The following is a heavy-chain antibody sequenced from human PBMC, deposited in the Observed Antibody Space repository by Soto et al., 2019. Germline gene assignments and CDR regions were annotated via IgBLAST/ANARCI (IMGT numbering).Heavy chain of an antibody. D-gene: IGHD2-2*01. Sequence: SETLSLTCTVSGGSISSGGYYWSWIRQHPGKGLEWIGYIYYSGSTYYNPSLKSRVTISVDTSKNQFSLKLSSVTAADTAVYYCARRPRCSSTSCYLKNWFDPWGQGTLVTVSS. CDR2: IYYSGST. CDR1: GGSISSGGYY. J-gene: IGHJ5*02. V-gene: IGHV4-31*03. CDR3: ARRPRCSSTSCYLKNWFDP.